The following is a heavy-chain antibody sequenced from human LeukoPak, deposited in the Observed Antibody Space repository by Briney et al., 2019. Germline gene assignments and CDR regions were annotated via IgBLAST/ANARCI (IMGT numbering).Heavy chain of an antibody. J-gene: IGHJ4*02. V-gene: IGHV4-59*05. Sequence: SETLSLTCTVSGGSINYYYWMWIRQPPGKGLEWIGSIYYSGSTYYNPSLKSRVTISVDTSKNQFSLKLSSVTAADTAVYYCARLNVLLWFGELPPFDYWGQGTLVTVSS. CDR2: IYYSGST. D-gene: IGHD3-10*01. CDR1: GGSINYYY. CDR3: ARLNVLLWFGELPPFDY.